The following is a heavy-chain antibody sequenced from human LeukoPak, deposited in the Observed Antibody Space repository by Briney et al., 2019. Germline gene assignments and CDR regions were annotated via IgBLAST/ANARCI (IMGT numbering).Heavy chain of an antibody. CDR2: ISSNGGST. D-gene: IGHD2-2*01. Sequence: GGSLRLSCSASGFTFSSYAMHWVRQAPGKGLEYVSAISSNGGSTYYADSVKGRFTISRDNSKNTLYLQMSSLRAEDTAVYYCVRGYCSSISCFGDYWGQGTLVTFSS. CDR3: VRGYCSSISCFGDY. J-gene: IGHJ4*02. V-gene: IGHV3-64D*09. CDR1: GFTFSSYA.